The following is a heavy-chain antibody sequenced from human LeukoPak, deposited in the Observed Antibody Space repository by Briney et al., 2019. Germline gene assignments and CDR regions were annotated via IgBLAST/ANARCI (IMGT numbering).Heavy chain of an antibody. CDR2: IIPIFGTA. CDR1: GGTFSSYA. CDR3: AREIFGTSRPSDY. D-gene: IGHD1-14*01. V-gene: IGHV1-69*05. J-gene: IGHJ4*02. Sequence: SVKVSCKASGGTFSSYAISWVRQAPGQGLEWMGGIIPIFGTANYAQKFQGRVTITTDESTSTAYMELSSLRSEDTAVYYCAREIFGTSRPSDYWGQGTLVTVSS.